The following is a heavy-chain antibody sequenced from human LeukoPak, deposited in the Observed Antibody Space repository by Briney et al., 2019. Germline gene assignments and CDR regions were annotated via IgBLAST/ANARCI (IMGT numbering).Heavy chain of an antibody. V-gene: IGHV4-59*12. CDR2: IYYSGST. Sequence: SETLSLTCTVSGGSISSYYWSWIRQPPGKGLEWIGYIYYSGSTDYNPSLKNRVTLSVDTSKNQFSLKLSSVTAADTAVYYCARGASGNYHYFDYWGQGTLVTVSS. CDR1: GGSISSYY. CDR3: ARGASGNYHYFDY. J-gene: IGHJ4*02. D-gene: IGHD1-26*01.